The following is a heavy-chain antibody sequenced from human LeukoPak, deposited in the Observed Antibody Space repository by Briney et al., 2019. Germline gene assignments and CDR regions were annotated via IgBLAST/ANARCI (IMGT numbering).Heavy chain of an antibody. CDR3: ARDPNYYGSGAPYYYYGMDV. J-gene: IGHJ6*02. V-gene: IGHV3-30-3*01. CDR2: ISYDGSNK. D-gene: IGHD3-10*01. CDR1: GFTFSSYA. Sequence: GGSLRLSCAASGFTFSSYAMHWVRQAPGKGLEWVAVISYDGSNKYYADSVKGRFTISRDNSKNTLYLQMNSLRAEDTAVYYCARDPNYYGSGAPYYYYGMDVWGQGTTVTVFS.